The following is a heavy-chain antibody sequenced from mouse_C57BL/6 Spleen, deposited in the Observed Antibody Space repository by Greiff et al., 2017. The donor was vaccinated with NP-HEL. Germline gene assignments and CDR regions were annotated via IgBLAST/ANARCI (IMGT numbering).Heavy chain of an antibody. CDR2: IDPSDSET. J-gene: IGHJ2*01. D-gene: IGHD4-1*01. V-gene: IGHV1-52*01. CDR3: ARQLNWGRGFDY. CDR1: GYTFTSYW. Sequence: QVHVKQPGAELVRPGSSVKLSCKASGYTFTSYWMHWVKQRPIQGLEWIGNIDPSDSETHYNQKFKDKATLTVDKSSSTAYMQLSSLTSEDSAVYYCARQLNWGRGFDYWGQGTTLTVSS.